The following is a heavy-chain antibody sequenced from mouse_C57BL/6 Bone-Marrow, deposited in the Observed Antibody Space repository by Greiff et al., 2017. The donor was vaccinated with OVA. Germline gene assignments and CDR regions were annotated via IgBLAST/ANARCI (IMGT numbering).Heavy chain of an antibody. CDR1: GYTFTSYW. D-gene: IGHD1-1*01. V-gene: IGHV1-64*01. J-gene: IGHJ2*01. CDR2: IHPNSGST. Sequence: QVQLQQSGPVLVKPGASVKLSCKASGYTFTSYWMHWVKQRPGQGLEWIGMIHPNSGSTNYNEKFKSKATLTVDKSSSTAYMQLSSLTSEDSAVYYGARDYGSSLDYFDYWGQGTTLTVSS. CDR3: ARDYGSSLDYFDY.